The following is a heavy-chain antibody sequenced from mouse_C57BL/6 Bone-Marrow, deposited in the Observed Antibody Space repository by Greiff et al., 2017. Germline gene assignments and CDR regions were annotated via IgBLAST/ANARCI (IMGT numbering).Heavy chain of an antibody. J-gene: IGHJ2*01. V-gene: IGHV1-64*01. CDR1: GYTFTSYW. CDR2: IHPNSGST. Sequence: QVQLQQPGAELVKPGASVTLSCKASGYTFTSYWMHWVKQRPGQGLEWIGMIHPNSGSTNYNEKFYSKATLTVNKSASTAYMQLSSLTSEDSAVYYCARDYYGVFDYWGQGTTLTVSS. CDR3: ARDYYGVFDY. D-gene: IGHD1-2*01.